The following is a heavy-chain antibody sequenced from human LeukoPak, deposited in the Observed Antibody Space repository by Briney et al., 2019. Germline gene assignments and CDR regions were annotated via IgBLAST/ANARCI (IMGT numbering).Heavy chain of an antibody. CDR3: ARGTRRSREYYYYYYMDV. J-gene: IGHJ6*03. Sequence: ASVKVSCKASGGTFSSYAISWVRQAPGQGLEWMGGIIPIFGTANYAQKFQGRVTITAGKSTSTAYMELSSLRSEDTAVYYCARGTRRSREYYYYYYMDVWGKGTTVTVSS. CDR2: IIPIFGTA. D-gene: IGHD2-2*01. V-gene: IGHV1-69*06. CDR1: GGTFSSYA.